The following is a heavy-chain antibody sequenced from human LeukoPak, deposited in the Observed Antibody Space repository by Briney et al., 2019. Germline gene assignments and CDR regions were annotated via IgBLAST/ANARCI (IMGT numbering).Heavy chain of an antibody. V-gene: IGHV3-30*18. CDR2: ISYDGSNK. Sequence: PGGSLRLSCAASGFTFSSYGMHWVRQAPGKGLEWVAVISYDGSNKYYADSVKGRFTISRDNSKNTLYLQMNSLRPEDTAVHYCAKEVAGAFAIWGQGTMVTVSS. D-gene: IGHD6-19*01. CDR1: GFTFSSYG. CDR3: AKEVAGAFAI. J-gene: IGHJ3*02.